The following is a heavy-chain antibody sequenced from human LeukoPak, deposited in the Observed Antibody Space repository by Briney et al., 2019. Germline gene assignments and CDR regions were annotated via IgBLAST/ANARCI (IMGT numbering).Heavy chain of an antibody. CDR3: AREGIRAGDTLLYYYMDV. CDR1: GFSVNDFY. D-gene: IGHD6-13*01. V-gene: IGHV3-11*04. CDR2: SSSHGTNV. Sequence: GGSLRLSCAASGFSVNDFYMSWIRQSPGKGLEWISDSSSHGTNVYYADSVKGRFTISRDNAKNSLELQMNSLRAEDTAVYYCAREGIRAGDTLLYYYMDVWGKGTTVTVSS. J-gene: IGHJ6*03.